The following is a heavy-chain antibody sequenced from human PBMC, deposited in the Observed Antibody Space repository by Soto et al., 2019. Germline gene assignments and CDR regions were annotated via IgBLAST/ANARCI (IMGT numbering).Heavy chain of an antibody. CDR1: GYSFTSYW. CDR2: IDPSDSYT. J-gene: IGHJ6*02. CDR3: ASGPDYCSSTSCYTNYYYGMDV. V-gene: IGHV5-10-1*01. D-gene: IGHD2-2*02. Sequence: PXASLKISCKGCGYSFTSYWISWVRQMPGKGLEWMGRIDPSDSYTNYSPSFQGHVTISADKSISTAYLQWSSLKASDTAMYYCASGPDYCSSTSCYTNYYYGMDVWGQGTTVTASS.